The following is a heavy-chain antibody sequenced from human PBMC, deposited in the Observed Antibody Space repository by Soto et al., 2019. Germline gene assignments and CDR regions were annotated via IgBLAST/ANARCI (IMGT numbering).Heavy chain of an antibody. J-gene: IGHJ4*02. D-gene: IGHD2-15*01. CDR3: VRSGTSSGRFSDY. CDR1: GYTFTSYW. V-gene: IGHV5-51*01. CDR2: IYPSDSDI. Sequence: GESLKISCQGSGYTFTSYWIGWVRQMPGEGLEWMGVIYPSDSDIRYSPSFQGKVTISADKSITTAYLQWSSLKAADTAMYYCVRSGTSSGRFSDYWGQGTLVTVSS.